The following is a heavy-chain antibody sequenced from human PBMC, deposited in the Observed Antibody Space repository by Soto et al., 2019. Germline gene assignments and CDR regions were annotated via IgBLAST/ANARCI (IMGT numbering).Heavy chain of an antibody. Sequence: KVPCTASGYPFTIHAMHWVRQAPGQRLEWMGWINAGNGNTKYSQKFQGRVTITRDTSASTDYMELSSLRSEDTAVYYCARVQYSYGYCDYWGQGTLVTVSS. J-gene: IGHJ4*02. CDR2: INAGNGNT. D-gene: IGHD5-18*01. CDR1: GYPFTIHA. V-gene: IGHV1-3*01. CDR3: ARVQYSYGYCDY.